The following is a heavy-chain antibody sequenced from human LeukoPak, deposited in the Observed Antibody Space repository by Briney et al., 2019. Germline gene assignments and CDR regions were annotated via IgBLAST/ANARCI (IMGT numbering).Heavy chain of an antibody. CDR2: IEYSGSA. CDR3: ARLRYSNHISVYWFVL. J-gene: IGHJ5*02. V-gene: IGHV4-59*08. CDR1: GGSISIYY. D-gene: IGHD4-11*01. Sequence: SETLSLTCTVSGGSISIYYWNWIRQPPGKGLEWIASIEYSGSAYYNPSLKSRVTISIDTSKNQFSLKLGSVTAADTALYYCARLRYSNHISVYWFVLWGQGTLVAVSS.